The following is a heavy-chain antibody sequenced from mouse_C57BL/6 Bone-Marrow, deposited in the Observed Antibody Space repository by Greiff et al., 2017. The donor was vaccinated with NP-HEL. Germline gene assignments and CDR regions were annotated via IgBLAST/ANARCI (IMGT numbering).Heavy chain of an antibody. Sequence: VQLQQSGAELARPGASVKMSCKASGYTFTSYTMHWVKQRPGQGLEWIGYINPSSGYTKYNQKFKDKATLTADKSSSTAYMQLSSLTSEDSAVYYYAREVLTGTLDYWGQGTTLTVSS. CDR1: GYTFTSYT. J-gene: IGHJ2*01. CDR2: INPSSGYT. V-gene: IGHV1-4*01. D-gene: IGHD4-1*01. CDR3: AREVLTGTLDY.